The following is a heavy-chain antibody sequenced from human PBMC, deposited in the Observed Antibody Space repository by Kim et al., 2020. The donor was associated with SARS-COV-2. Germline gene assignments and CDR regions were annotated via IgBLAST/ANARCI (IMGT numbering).Heavy chain of an antibody. CDR1: GFTFSNFG. Sequence: GGSLRLSCAASGFTFSNFGMHWVRQAPGKGLEWVAVIWYDGSNKYYADSVKGRFTISRDNSKNTLYLQMNSLRAEDTAVYYCASDKNFREGQSLGFDYWGRGTLVTVSS. J-gene: IGHJ4*01. CDR2: IWYDGSNK. V-gene: IGHV3-33*01. CDR3: ASDKNFREGQSLGFDY. D-gene: IGHD1-7*01.